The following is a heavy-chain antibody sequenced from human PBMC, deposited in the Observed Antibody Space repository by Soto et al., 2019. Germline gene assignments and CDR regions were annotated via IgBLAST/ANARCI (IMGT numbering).Heavy chain of an antibody. V-gene: IGHV1-18*01. Sequence: QVQLVQSGPEVKKPGASVKVSCKASGYTFKNYGISWVRQAPGQGLEWMGWISAYNGNTDYAQKFQDRVTITTDTSTNTIYIELRNLRSDDTAVYYCARDRSINDYWGQGTLVTVSS. CDR2: ISAYNGNT. J-gene: IGHJ4*02. CDR1: GYTFKNYG. CDR3: ARDRSINDY.